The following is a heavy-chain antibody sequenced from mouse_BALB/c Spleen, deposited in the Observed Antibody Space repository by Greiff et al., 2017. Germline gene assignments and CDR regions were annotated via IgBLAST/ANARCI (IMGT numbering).Heavy chain of an antibody. D-gene: IGHD2-4*01. CDR1: GYSITSDYA. CDR3: ARYDYGAWFAY. CDR2: ISYSGST. J-gene: IGHJ3*01. V-gene: IGHV3-2*02. Sequence: VQLKESGPGLVKPSQSLSLTCTVTGYSITSDYAWNWIRQFPGNKLEWMGYISYSGSTSYNPSLKSRISITRDTSKNQFFLQLNSVTTEDTATYYCARYDYGAWFAYWGQGTLVTVSA.